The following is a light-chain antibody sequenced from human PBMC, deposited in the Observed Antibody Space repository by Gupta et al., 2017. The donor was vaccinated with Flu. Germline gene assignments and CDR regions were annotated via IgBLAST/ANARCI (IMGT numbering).Light chain of an antibody. V-gene: IGLV1-44*01. CDR2: SNN. Sequence: QSVLTQPPSASATPGQTVTISCSGSSSNMGSNTLNWYQQFPGTAPRLLMYSNNQRPSGVPDRFSGSKSGTSASLAISGLQSEDEADYYCAAWDDILKGLLFGGGTKLTVL. CDR1: SSNMGSNT. CDR3: AAWDDILKGLL. J-gene: IGLJ2*01.